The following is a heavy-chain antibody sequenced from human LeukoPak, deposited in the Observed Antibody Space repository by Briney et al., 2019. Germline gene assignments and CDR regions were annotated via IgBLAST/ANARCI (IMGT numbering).Heavy chain of an antibody. CDR2: ISYDGSNK. CDR1: GFTFSSYA. J-gene: IGHJ6*02. Sequence: GGSLRLSCAASGFTFSSYAMHWVRQAPGKGLEWVAVISYDGSNKYYADSVKGRFTISRDNSKNTLYLQMNSLRAEDTAVYYCARDWLEGGRYYVNDYYYGMDVWGQGTTVTVYS. D-gene: IGHD1-26*01. V-gene: IGHV3-30-3*01. CDR3: ARDWLEGGRYYVNDYYYGMDV.